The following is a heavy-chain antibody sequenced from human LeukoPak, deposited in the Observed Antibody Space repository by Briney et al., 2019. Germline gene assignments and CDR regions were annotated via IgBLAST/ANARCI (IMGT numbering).Heavy chain of an antibody. J-gene: IGHJ4*02. D-gene: IGHD4-23*01. Sequence: GGSLRLSCAAFGFTFRSYNMIWVRQAPGKGLEWVSNIDGASTFIYYADPVKGRFTISRDNAKNSLYLQMNSLRAEDTAVYYCVRSDGGNPLTNWGQGTLVTVSS. V-gene: IGHV3-21*05. CDR3: VRSDGGNPLTN. CDR1: GFTFRSYN. CDR2: IDGASTFI.